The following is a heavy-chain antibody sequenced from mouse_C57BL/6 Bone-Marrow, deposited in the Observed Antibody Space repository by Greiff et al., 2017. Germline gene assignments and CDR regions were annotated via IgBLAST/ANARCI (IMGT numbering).Heavy chain of an antibody. V-gene: IGHV3-6*01. CDR1: GYSITSGYY. CDR2: ISYDGSN. J-gene: IGHJ4*01. Sequence: VQLQQSGPGLVKPSQSLSLTCSVTGYSITSGYYWNWIRQFPGNKLEWMGYISYDGSNNYNPSLKNRSSLTRDTSKNQFFLKLNSVTTEDTATYYCARSLPYAMDYWGQGTSVTVSS. CDR3: ARSLPYAMDY.